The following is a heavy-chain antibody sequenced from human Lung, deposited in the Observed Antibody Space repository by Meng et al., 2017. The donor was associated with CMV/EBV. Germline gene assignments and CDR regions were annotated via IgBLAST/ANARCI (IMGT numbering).Heavy chain of an antibody. Sequence: CTVSGASISSSSYYWGWIRQPPGKGLEWIGSIYYSGSTYYNTSLKSRVTISVDTSKNQFSLKLSSVTAADTAVYYCARQRTALDAFDILGQGPMVTVSS. V-gene: IGHV4-39*01. CDR2: IYYSGST. J-gene: IGHJ3*02. D-gene: IGHD5-18*01. CDR3: ARQRTALDAFDI. CDR1: GASISSSSYY.